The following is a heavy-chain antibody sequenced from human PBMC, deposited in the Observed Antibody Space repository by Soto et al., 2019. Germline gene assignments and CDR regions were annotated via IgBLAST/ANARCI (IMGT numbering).Heavy chain of an antibody. J-gene: IGHJ3*02. CDR2: ISAYNGNT. Sequence: GASVKVSCKASGYTFTSYGISRVRQAPGQGLEWMGWISAYNGNTNYAQKLQGRVTMTTDTSTSTAYMELRSLRSDDTAVYYCARPQYSSGWPHAFDIWGQGTMVTVSS. CDR3: ARPQYSSGWPHAFDI. D-gene: IGHD6-19*01. V-gene: IGHV1-18*01. CDR1: GYTFTSYG.